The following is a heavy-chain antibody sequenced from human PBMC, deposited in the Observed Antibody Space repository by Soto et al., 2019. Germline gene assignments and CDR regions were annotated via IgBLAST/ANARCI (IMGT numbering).Heavy chain of an antibody. CDR3: ASSFNTITMIVVVIPPDI. Sequence: PGGSLRLSCAASGFTFSSYAMHWVRQAPGKGLEWVAVISYDGSNKYYADSVKGRFTISRDNSKNTLYLQMNSLRAEDTAVYYCASSFNTITMIVVVIPPDIWGQGTMVTVSS. D-gene: IGHD3-22*01. CDR2: ISYDGSNK. CDR1: GFTFSSYA. V-gene: IGHV3-30-3*01. J-gene: IGHJ3*02.